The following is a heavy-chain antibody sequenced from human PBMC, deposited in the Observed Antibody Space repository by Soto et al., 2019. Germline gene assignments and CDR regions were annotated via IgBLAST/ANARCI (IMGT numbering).Heavy chain of an antibody. CDR3: AKDDYYDSSGYSY. CDR1: GFTFSSYA. V-gene: IGHV3-23*01. Sequence: GGSLRLSCAASGFTFSSYAMSWVRQAPGKGLEWVSAISGSGGSTYYADSVKGRFTISRDNSKNTLCLQMNSLRAEDTAVYYCAKDDYYDSSGYSYWGQGTLVTVSS. CDR2: ISGSGGST. D-gene: IGHD3-22*01. J-gene: IGHJ4*02.